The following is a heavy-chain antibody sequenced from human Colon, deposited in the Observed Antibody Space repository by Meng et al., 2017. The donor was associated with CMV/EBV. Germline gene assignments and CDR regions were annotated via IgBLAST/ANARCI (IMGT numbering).Heavy chain of an antibody. CDR2: SGRKVDGYTT. V-gene: IGHV3-72*01. CDR1: GFTFSDYF. Sequence: EVELVGSGGDLVQPGGSLRLSCVVSGFTFSDYFMDWVRQAPGKGLEWVGRSGRKVDGYTTEYAASVKGRFRISRDASKDSLYLQMDSLKSEDTAVYYCVRGSRGFDLWGQGTMVTVSS. J-gene: IGHJ3*01. CDR3: VRGSRGFDL.